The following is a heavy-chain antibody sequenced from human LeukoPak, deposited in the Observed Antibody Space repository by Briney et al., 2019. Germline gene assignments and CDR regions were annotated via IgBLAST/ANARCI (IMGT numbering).Heavy chain of an antibody. CDR2: IGGSNGIT. V-gene: IGHV3-23*01. CDR1: GFTFSSYS. CDR3: ARNENSGWGYFDY. J-gene: IGHJ4*02. Sequence: GGSLRLSCAASGFTFSSYSMSWVRQAPGKGLEWVSVIGGSNGITFYVGSVKGRFTISRDNSKDTLYLQMNSLRAEDTAVYYCARNENSGWGYFDYWGQGTLVTVSS. D-gene: IGHD5-12*01.